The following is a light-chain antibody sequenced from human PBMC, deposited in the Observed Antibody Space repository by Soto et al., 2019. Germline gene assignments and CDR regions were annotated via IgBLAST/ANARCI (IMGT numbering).Light chain of an antibody. J-gene: IGLJ1*01. CDR1: SSDVGNYNY. CDR2: EVS. V-gene: IGLV2-14*01. Sequence: QSALTQPASVSGSPGQSITISCTGTSSDVGNYNYVSWYQQHPGKAPKLMIYEVSNRPSGVSNRFSGSKPGNTASLTISGLQAEDEADYYCSSYTSSTNYVFGAGTKVTVL. CDR3: SSYTSSTNYV.